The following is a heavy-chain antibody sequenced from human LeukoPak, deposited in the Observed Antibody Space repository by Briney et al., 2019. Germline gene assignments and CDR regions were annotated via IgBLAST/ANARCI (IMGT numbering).Heavy chain of an antibody. CDR2: IKQDGSEK. Sequence: GALRLSCAASGFTFSSYWMSWVRQAPGKGLEWVANIKQDGSEKYYVDSVKGRFTISRDNAKNSLYLQMNSLRAEDTAVYYCAKGHDYVWGSYTNFGYWGQGTLVTVSS. J-gene: IGHJ4*02. CDR1: GFTFSSYW. D-gene: IGHD3-16*01. V-gene: IGHV3-7*01. CDR3: AKGHDYVWGSYTNFGY.